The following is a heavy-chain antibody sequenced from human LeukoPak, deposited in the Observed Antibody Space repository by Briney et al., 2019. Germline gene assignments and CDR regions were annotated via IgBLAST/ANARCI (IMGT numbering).Heavy chain of an antibody. D-gene: IGHD2-2*01. CDR1: GGSFSGYY. J-gene: IGHJ6*03. V-gene: IGHV4-34*01. CDR2: INHSGST. Sequence: SETLSLTCAVYGGSFSGYYWSWIRQPPGKGLEWIGEINHSGSTNYNPSLKSRVTISVDTSKNQFSLKLSSVTAADTAVYYCAGIDSFRRSKDIVVVPAASYYYYYMDVWGKGTTVTVSS. CDR3: AGIDSFRRSKDIVVVPAASYYYYYMDV.